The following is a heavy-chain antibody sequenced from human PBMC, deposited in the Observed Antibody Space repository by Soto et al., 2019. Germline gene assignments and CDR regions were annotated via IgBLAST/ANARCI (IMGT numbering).Heavy chain of an antibody. V-gene: IGHV4-34*01. CDR2: INHSGST. CDR1: GGSFSGYY. D-gene: IGHD6-19*01. CDR3: ARARYSSGWNYDY. Sequence: PSETLSLTCAVYGGSFSGYYWSWIRQPPGKGLEWIGEINHSGSTNYNPSLKSRVTISVDTSKNQFSLKLSSVTAADTAVYYCARARYSSGWNYDYWGQGTLVTVSS. J-gene: IGHJ4*02.